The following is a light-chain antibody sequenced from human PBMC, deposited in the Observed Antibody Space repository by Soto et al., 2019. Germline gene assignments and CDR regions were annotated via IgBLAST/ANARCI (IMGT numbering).Light chain of an antibody. J-gene: IGLJ3*02. Sequence: QSVLTQPPSVSGAPGQRVTISCTGSSSNIGAGYDVQWYQQLPGTVPKLLIYASNNRPSGVPDRFSGSKSDTSASLAITGLQAEDEADYYCQSFDSSLTVWVFGGWTKLTVL. CDR1: SSNIGAGYD. V-gene: IGLV1-40*01. CDR2: ASN. CDR3: QSFDSSLTVWV.